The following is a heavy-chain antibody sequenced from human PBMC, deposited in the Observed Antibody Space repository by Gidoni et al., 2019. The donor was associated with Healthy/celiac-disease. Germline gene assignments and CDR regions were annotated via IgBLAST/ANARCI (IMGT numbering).Heavy chain of an antibody. CDR2: FIPIFGTA. CDR3: ARRGDSSSWYRYYFDY. Sequence: QVQLVQSGAEVKKPGSSVKVSCKASGGTFSSYAISWGRQAPGQGLEWMGGFIPIFGTANYAQKFQGRVTITADKSTSTAYMELSSLRSEDTAVYYCARRGDSSSWYRYYFDYWGQGTLVTVSS. J-gene: IGHJ4*02. CDR1: GGTFSSYA. D-gene: IGHD6-13*01. V-gene: IGHV1-69*06.